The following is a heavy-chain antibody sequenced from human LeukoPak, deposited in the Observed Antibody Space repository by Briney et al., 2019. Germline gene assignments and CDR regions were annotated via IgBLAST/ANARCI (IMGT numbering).Heavy chain of an antibody. J-gene: IGHJ4*02. Sequence: ASVMVSCKASGYTFTGYYMHWVRQAPGQGLEWMGWINPNSGGTNYAQKFQGRVTMTRDTSISTAYMELSRLRSDDTAVYYCARALYYYDSSGYYYDYWGQGTLVTVSS. CDR1: GYTFTGYY. D-gene: IGHD3-22*01. V-gene: IGHV1-2*02. CDR3: ARALYYYDSSGYYYDY. CDR2: INPNSGGT.